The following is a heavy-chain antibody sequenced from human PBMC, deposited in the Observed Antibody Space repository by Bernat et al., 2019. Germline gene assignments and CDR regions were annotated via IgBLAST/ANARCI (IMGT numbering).Heavy chain of an antibody. J-gene: IGHJ4*02. D-gene: IGHD3-10*01. Sequence: QITLKESGPTLVKPTQTLTLTCTFSGFSLSTSGLVVGWIRQPPGKALEWLALIYWDDDKRYSPSLKSRLTITKDTSKNQVVLTMTNMDPVDTATYYCALVFGGAVFDYWGQGTLVTVSS. V-gene: IGHV2-5*02. CDR2: IYWDDDK. CDR3: ALVFGGAVFDY. CDR1: GFSLSTSGLV.